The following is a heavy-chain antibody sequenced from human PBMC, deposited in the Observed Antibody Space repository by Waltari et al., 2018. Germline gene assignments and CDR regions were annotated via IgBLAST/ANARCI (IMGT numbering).Heavy chain of an antibody. V-gene: IGHV4-39*01. CDR2: IYYSGST. CDR1: GGSISSSSYY. Sequence: QLQLQESGPGLVKPSETLSLTCTVSGGSISSSSYYWGWIRQPPGKGLEWIGSIYYSGSTYYNPHLKSRVTISVDTSKNQFSLKLSSVTAADTAVYYCARLTDFWSGYYGYDAFDIWGQGTMVTVSS. CDR3: ARLTDFWSGYYGYDAFDI. J-gene: IGHJ3*02. D-gene: IGHD3-3*01.